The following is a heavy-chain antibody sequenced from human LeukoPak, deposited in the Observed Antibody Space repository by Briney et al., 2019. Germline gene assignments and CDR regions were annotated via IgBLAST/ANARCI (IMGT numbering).Heavy chain of an antibody. Sequence: SETLSLTCTVSGGSISSSSYYWGWIRQPPGKGLEWVGRIYYSGSTYYTPSLKSRVTISVDTSKNQFSLKLSSVTAADTAVYYCASAPLPGVLRYFDWLLWGPWYFDLWGRGTLVTVSS. D-gene: IGHD3-9*01. J-gene: IGHJ2*01. V-gene: IGHV4-39*07. CDR3: ASAPLPGVLRYFDWLLWGPWYFDL. CDR2: IYYSGST. CDR1: GGSISSSSYY.